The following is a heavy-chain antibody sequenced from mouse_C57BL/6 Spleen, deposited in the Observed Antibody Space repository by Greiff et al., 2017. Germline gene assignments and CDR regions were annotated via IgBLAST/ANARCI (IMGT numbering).Heavy chain of an antibody. CDR1: GYTFTDYY. Sequence: VQLQQSGPVLVKPGASVKMSCKASGYTFTDYYMNWVKQSHGKSLEWIGVINPYNGGTSYNQKFKGKATLTVDKSSSTAYMELNSLTSEDSAVYYCARDYGSRGNYAMDYWGQGTSVTVSS. CDR2: INPYNGGT. V-gene: IGHV1-19*01. CDR3: ARDYGSRGNYAMDY. D-gene: IGHD1-1*01. J-gene: IGHJ4*01.